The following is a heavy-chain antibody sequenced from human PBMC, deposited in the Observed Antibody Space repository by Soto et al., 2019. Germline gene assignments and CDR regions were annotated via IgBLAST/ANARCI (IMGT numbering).Heavy chain of an antibody. CDR3: ARASISAAGGDAFDI. D-gene: IGHD6-13*01. V-gene: IGHV4-59*08. J-gene: IGHJ3*02. CDR1: GGSISSYY. CDR2: ISYSGST. Sequence: SDTLSLTCTVSGGSISSYYWSWIRQPPGKGLEWIGYISYSGSTYYNPSLKSRVTISVDTSKNQFSLKLSSVTAADTAVYYCARASISAAGGDAFDIWGQGTMVTVSS.